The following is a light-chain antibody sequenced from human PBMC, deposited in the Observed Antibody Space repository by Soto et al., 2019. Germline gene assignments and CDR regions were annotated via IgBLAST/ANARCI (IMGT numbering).Light chain of an antibody. Sequence: DIAMTQSPLYLPVTLGQPASISCRSSQSLGYSDGNTYLNWVQQRPGQSPRRLIYKVSNRDSGVPDRVRGSGSGTDFKLKISRVEAADVGVYDCMQGVQWPPTFGQANKVEIK. CDR2: KVS. CDR1: QSLGYSDGNTY. J-gene: IGKJ1*01. CDR3: MQGVQWPPT. V-gene: IGKV2-30*01.